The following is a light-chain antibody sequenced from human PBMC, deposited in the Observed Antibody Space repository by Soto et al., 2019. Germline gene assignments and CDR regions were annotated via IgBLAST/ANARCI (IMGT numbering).Light chain of an antibody. J-gene: IGKJ4*01. CDR3: QQYYSTPLT. V-gene: IGKV4-1*01. CDR1: QSVLYSSNNKNY. Sequence: DIVMTQSPGSLAVSLGERATINCKSSQSVLYSSNNKNYLAWYQQKPGQPPKLLIYWASTRESGVPDRFSGSGSGTDFTLTINSLQAEDVAVYYCQQYYSTPLTFGGGTKVEIK. CDR2: WAS.